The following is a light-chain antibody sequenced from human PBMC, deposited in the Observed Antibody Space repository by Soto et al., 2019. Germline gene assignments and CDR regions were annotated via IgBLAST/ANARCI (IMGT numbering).Light chain of an antibody. V-gene: IGLV2-18*01. J-gene: IGLJ2*01. CDR1: SNDVGKYNR. CDR2: EVT. CDR3: SLYTGSSTYVV. Sequence: QSVLTQPPSVSGSPGQSVTISCTGTSNDVGKYNRVSWYQQPPGTAPKLMIFEVTNRPSGVPDRFSGSKSGNTASLTISGLQAEDEADYYCSLYTGSSTYVVFGGGTQLTVL.